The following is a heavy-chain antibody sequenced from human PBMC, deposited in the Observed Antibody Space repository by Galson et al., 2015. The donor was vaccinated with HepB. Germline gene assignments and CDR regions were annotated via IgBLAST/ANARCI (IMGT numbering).Heavy chain of an antibody. J-gene: IGHJ2*01. D-gene: IGHD5-24*01. Sequence: SLRLSCAASGFTVSSKYMSWVRQAPGKGLEWVSVIYSGGSTYYADSVKGRFTISRDNSKNTLYLQMNSLRAEDTAVYYCARENGDGYNSWYFDLSVRGTLVTLSS. CDR2: IYSGGST. CDR3: ARENGDGYNSWYFDL. V-gene: IGHV3-66*01. CDR1: GFTVSSKY.